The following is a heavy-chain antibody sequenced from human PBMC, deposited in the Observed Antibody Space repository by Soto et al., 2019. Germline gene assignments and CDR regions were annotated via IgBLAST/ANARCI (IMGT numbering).Heavy chain of an antibody. V-gene: IGHV4-39*02. D-gene: IGHD3-3*01. J-gene: IGHJ4*02. CDR2: IYYSGST. CDR3: ATVDGLGVVTPFMDY. CDR1: GGSISSSRYR. Sequence: QLQLQESGPGLVKPSETLSLICTVSGGSISSSRYRWGWVRQPPGKGLEWIGTIYYSGSTHYNPSLKSRFTISVDTSKSHFSLRLNSGTAADTAVYYCATVDGLGVVTPFMDYWGQGPLGTVSS.